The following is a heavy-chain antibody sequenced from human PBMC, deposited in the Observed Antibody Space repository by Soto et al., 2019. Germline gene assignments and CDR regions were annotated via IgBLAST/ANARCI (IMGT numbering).Heavy chain of an antibody. Sequence: QVQLVQSGAEVKKPGSSVKVSYKASGGTFSSYAISWVRQAPGQGLEWMGGIIPIFGTANYAQKFQGRVTITADESTSTAYMELSSLRSEDTAVYYCARGGANSGYVRNYGDYAKGSPFDYWGQGTLVTVSS. J-gene: IGHJ4*02. CDR1: GGTFSSYA. D-gene: IGHD4-17*01. CDR2: IIPIFGTA. CDR3: ARGGANSGYVRNYGDYAKGSPFDY. V-gene: IGHV1-69*12.